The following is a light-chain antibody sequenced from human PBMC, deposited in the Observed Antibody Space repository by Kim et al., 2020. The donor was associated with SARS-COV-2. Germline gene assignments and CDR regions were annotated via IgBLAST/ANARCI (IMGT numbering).Light chain of an antibody. CDR3: QKYNSAPWT. CDR1: QGINPY. Sequence: ASVGDRVTIACRASQGINPYLAWYQQKPGKVPKLLIYGASALHSGVPSRFSGSGSGTDFTLTISSLQPEDVATYYCQKYNSAPWTFGQGTKVDIK. J-gene: IGKJ1*01. CDR2: GAS. V-gene: IGKV1-27*01.